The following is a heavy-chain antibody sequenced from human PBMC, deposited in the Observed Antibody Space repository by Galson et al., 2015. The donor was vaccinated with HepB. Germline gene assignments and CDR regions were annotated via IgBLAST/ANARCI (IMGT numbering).Heavy chain of an antibody. J-gene: IGHJ4*02. CDR3: AREGWELSYFDY. Sequence: SVKVSCKASGYTFTTYTISWVRRAPGQGLEWMGWISAYNGNTNYAQKFQGRVTMTTDTSTSTAYMELMSLRSDDTAVYYCAREGWELSYFDYWGQGSLVTVSS. CDR1: GYTFTTYT. V-gene: IGHV1-18*01. D-gene: IGHD1-26*01. CDR2: ISAYNGNT.